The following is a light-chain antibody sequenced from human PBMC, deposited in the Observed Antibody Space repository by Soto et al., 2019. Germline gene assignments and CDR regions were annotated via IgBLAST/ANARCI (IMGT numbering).Light chain of an antibody. J-gene: IGKJ2*02. CDR1: QRVSSN. V-gene: IGKV3-15*01. Sequence: EIVMTQSPATLSVSPGERATLSCRASQRVSSNLAWYQQKPGQAPRLLIYDASTRATGIPARFSGSGSGTEFTLTITSLQSEDFAHYYCQQYNNWPGTFGQGTKLEIK. CDR3: QQYNNWPGT. CDR2: DAS.